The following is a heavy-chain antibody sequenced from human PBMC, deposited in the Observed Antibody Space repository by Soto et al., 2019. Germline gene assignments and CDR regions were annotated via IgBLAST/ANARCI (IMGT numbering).Heavy chain of an antibody. CDR3: AREVNSSPARGQNWFDP. J-gene: IGHJ5*02. V-gene: IGHV4-4*02. CDR2: TYHIGTP. D-gene: IGHD6-13*01. CDR1: GDSINNSHW. Sequence: QVQLQESGPGLVQPSGTLSLTCAVSGDSINNSHWWSWVRQTPGKGLEWIGETYHIGTPNYNPSLRTRVNISIDKSKNQFTLKMNSVTAAATAVYYCAREVNSSPARGQNWFDPWGQGTLVTVSS.